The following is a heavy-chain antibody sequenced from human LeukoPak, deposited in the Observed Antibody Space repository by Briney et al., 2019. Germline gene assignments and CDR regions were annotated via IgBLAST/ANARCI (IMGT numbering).Heavy chain of an antibody. D-gene: IGHD6-19*01. CDR1: GGSISSSSYY. Sequence: SETLSLTCTVSGGSISSSSYYWGWIRQPLGKGLEWIGSIYYSGSTYYNPSLKSRVTISVDTSKNQFSLKLSSVTAADTAVYYCARPHSSGWYPFDYWGQGTLVTVSS. CDR3: ARPHSSGWYPFDY. V-gene: IGHV4-39*01. J-gene: IGHJ4*02. CDR2: IYYSGST.